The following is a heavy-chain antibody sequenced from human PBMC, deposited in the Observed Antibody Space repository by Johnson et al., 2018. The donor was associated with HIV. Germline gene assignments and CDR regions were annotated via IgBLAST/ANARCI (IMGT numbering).Heavy chain of an antibody. CDR3: ARPRVSSGRHGAFDI. D-gene: IGHD3-22*01. CDR2: ISSSGKST. Sequence: VQLVESGGGADKPGRSVRLSCAASRFTFDGYGMNWVRQAPGKGLEWVSYISSSGKSTNYADSVKGRFTISRDNAKNSLYLQMNSLRAEDTAVYYCARPRVSSGRHGAFDIWGQGTMVTVSS. V-gene: IGHV3-21*05. J-gene: IGHJ3*02. CDR1: RFTFDGYG.